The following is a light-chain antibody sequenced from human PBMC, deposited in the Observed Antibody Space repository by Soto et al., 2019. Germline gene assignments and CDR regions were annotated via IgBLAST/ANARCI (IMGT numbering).Light chain of an antibody. CDR3: QQYNNWPGT. CDR2: SAS. V-gene: IGKV3-15*01. J-gene: IGKJ1*01. CDR1: QSSSDT. Sequence: EIVMTQSPATLSVSPGGRATLSCSASQSSSDTLAWYQQTPGQAPRLLIYSASRRATGFPARFSGSGSGTEFTLTISSLQSEDFAVYYCQQYNNWPGTFGQGTKVDI.